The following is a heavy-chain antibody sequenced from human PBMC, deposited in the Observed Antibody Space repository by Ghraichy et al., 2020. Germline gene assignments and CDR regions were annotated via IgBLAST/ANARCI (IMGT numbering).Heavy chain of an antibody. Sequence: GKSLNISCAASGFTVNRNYMNWVRQAPGKGLEWVSVTHSGGDTYYADSVKGRLTISRDNSKNTMYLQMNRLRVDDTAVYYCARDPGYGMDVWGQGTTVTVSS. V-gene: IGHV3-53*01. CDR3: ARDPGYGMDV. J-gene: IGHJ6*02. CDR1: GFTVNRNY. CDR2: THSGGDT.